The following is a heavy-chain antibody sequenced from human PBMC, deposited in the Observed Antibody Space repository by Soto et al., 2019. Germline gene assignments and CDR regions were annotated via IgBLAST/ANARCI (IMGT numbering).Heavy chain of an antibody. J-gene: IGHJ6*02. CDR3: ARHNYDSSGTAVDV. CDR2: IYYSGST. V-gene: IGHV4-31*03. CDR1: GGSISSGGYY. Sequence: QVQLQESGPGLVKPSQTLSLTCTVSGGSISSGGYYWSWIRQHPGKGLEWIGYIYYSGSTYYNPSLKRRVTISVDTSKHQFSLKLSSVTSADTAVYYCARHNYDSSGTAVDVWGQGTTVTVSS. D-gene: IGHD3-22*01.